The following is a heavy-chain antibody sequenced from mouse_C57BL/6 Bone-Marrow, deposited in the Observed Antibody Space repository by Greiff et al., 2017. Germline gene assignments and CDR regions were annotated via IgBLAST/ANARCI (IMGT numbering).Heavy chain of an antibody. V-gene: IGHV1-39*01. Sequence: VQLKESGPELVKPGASVKISCKASGYSFTDYNMNWVKQSNGKSLEWIGVINPNYGTPSSNQKFKGKATLTVDTSSSTAYMQLNSLKSEDSAVYYCVLITTVVAPYWGQGTLVTVSA. CDR2: INPNYGTP. D-gene: IGHD1-1*01. CDR3: VLITTVVAPY. J-gene: IGHJ3*01. CDR1: GYSFTDYN.